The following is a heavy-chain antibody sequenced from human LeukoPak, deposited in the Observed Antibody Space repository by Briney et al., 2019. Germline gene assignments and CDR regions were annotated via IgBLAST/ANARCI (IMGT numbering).Heavy chain of an antibody. V-gene: IGHV3-21*01. CDR1: GFTFSSYS. J-gene: IGHJ4*02. Sequence: GGSLRLSCAASGFTFSSYSMNWVRQAPGKGLEWVSSISSSSSYIYYADSVKGRFTISRDNAKNSLYLQMNSLRAEDTAVYYCARDESVAYYGSGCLNRELDYWGQGTLVTVSS. CDR3: ARDESVAYYGSGCLNRELDY. CDR2: ISSSSSYI. D-gene: IGHD3-10*01.